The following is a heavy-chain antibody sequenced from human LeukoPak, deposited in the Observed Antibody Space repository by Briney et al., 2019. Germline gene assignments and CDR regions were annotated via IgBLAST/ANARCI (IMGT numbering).Heavy chain of an antibody. D-gene: IGHD2-2*01. V-gene: IGHV4-31*03. J-gene: IGHJ4*02. Sequence: SETLSLTCTVSGGSISSGGYYWSWIRQHPGKGLEWIGYIYYSGSTYYNPSLKSRVTISVDTSKNQFSLKLSSVTAADTAVYYCARGLFGVPAATNLYYFDYWGQGTLVTVSS. CDR1: GGSISSGGYY. CDR2: IYYSGST. CDR3: ARGLFGVPAATNLYYFDY.